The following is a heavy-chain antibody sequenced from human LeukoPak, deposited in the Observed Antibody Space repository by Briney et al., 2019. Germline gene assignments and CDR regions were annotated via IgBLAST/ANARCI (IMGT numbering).Heavy chain of an antibody. CDR3: ARVAYGDYYFDN. V-gene: IGHV4-34*01. J-gene: IGHJ4*02. D-gene: IGHD4-17*01. CDR1: GGSFSGYY. Sequence: SETLSLTCAVYGGSFSGYYWSWIRQPPGKGLEWIGEINHSGSTNYNPSLKSRVTISVDTSKNQLSLKLNSVTAADTAVYYCARVAYGDYYFDNWGQGTLVTVSS. CDR2: INHSGST.